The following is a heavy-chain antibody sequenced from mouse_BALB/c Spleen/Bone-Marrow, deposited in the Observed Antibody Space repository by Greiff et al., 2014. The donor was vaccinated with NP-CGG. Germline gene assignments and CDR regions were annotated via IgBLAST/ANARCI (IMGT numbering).Heavy chain of an antibody. Sequence: VQLKQSGAELVKPGASVKLSCTASGFNIKDTYMHWVKQRPEQGLEWIGRIDPANGNTKYDPKFQGKATITADTSSNTAYLQLSSLTSADTAVYYCARPIFLWGQGTSVTASS. CDR1: GFNIKDTY. J-gene: IGHJ4*01. V-gene: IGHV14-3*02. CDR3: ARPIFL. CDR2: IDPANGNT.